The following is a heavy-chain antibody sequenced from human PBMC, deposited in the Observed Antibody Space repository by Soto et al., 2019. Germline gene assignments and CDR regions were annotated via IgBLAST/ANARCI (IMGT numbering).Heavy chain of an antibody. Sequence: GGSLRLSCAASGFTFSSYAMSWVRQAPGKGLEWVSAISGSGGSTYYADSVKGRFTISRDNSKNTLYLQMNSLRDEDTAVYYCAKDGYYYDKGGYYFDYWGQGTLVTVSS. J-gene: IGHJ4*02. D-gene: IGHD3-22*01. CDR2: ISGSGGST. V-gene: IGHV3-23*01. CDR1: GFTFSSYA. CDR3: AKDGYYYDKGGYYFDY.